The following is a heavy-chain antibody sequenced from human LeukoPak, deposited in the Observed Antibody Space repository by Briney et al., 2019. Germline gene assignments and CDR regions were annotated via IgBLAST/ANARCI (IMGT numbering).Heavy chain of an antibody. V-gene: IGHV1-18*01. J-gene: IGHJ4*02. CDR2: ISAYNGNT. Sequence: ASVKVSCKASGYTFTSYGISWVRQAPGQGLEWMGWISAYNGNTNYAQKLQGRVTMTTDTSTSTVYMELSSLRSEDTAVYYCARAGVEMATIDPYYFDYWGQGTLVTVSS. CDR3: ARAGVEMATIDPYYFDY. D-gene: IGHD5-24*01. CDR1: GYTFTSYG.